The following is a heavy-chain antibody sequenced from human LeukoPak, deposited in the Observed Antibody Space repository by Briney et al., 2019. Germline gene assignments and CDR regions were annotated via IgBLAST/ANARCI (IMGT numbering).Heavy chain of an antibody. J-gene: IGHJ5*02. CDR3: ARERRITIFGVVIPTRWFDP. V-gene: IGHV3-21*01. Sequence: PGGSLRLSCAASGFTFSSYSMNWVRQAPGKGLEWVSSISSSSSYIYYADSVKGRFTISRDNAKNSLYLQMNSLRAEDTAVYYCARERRITIFGVVIPTRWFDPWGQGTLVTVSS. CDR1: GFTFSSYS. D-gene: IGHD3-3*01. CDR2: ISSSSSYI.